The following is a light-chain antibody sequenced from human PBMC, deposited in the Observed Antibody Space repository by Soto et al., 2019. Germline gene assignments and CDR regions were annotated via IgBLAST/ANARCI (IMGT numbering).Light chain of an antibody. CDR3: SSYTSSSTLV. V-gene: IGLV2-14*01. Sequence: QSALTQPASVSGSPGQSITISCTGTSSDVGGYNYVSWYQQHPGKAPKLMIYEVSNRPSGVSNRFSASKSGNTASLTISGLQADDEADYYCSSYTSSSTLVFGTGTKLTVL. CDR2: EVS. J-gene: IGLJ1*01. CDR1: SSDVGGYNY.